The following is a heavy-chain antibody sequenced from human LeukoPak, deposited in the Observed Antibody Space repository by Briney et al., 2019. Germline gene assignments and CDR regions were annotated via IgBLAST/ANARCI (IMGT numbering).Heavy chain of an antibody. CDR3: ARELLRGFDI. J-gene: IGHJ3*02. Sequence: GGSLRLSCAASGFTFSSYAMGWVRQAPGKGLEWVSIISGSGNSTYYADSVKGRFTISRDNSKNTLYLKMNSLTAEDTAVYYCARELLRGFDIWGQGTMVTVSS. D-gene: IGHD2-15*01. CDR2: ISGSGNST. CDR1: GFTFSSYA. V-gene: IGHV3-23*01.